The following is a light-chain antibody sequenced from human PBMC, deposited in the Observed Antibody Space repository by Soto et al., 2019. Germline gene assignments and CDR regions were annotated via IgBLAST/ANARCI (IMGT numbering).Light chain of an antibody. CDR3: QQYNNWPWT. CDR1: QSVSSD. Sequence: MTKSLATLSVSKEERATLSCRASQSVSSDLAWYQQKPGQAPRLLIYDASTRATGISARFSGSGSGTEFTLTISSLQSEDFAFYYCQQYNNWPWTFGQGTKVDI. CDR2: DAS. J-gene: IGKJ1*01. V-gene: IGKV3-15*01.